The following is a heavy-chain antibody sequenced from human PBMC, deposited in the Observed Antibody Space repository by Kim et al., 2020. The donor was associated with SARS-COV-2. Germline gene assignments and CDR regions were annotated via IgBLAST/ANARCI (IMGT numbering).Heavy chain of an antibody. V-gene: IGHV3-9*01. D-gene: IGHD3-10*01. CDR3: AKSSYMVRIYFDY. J-gene: IGHJ4*02. CDR2: ISWNSGSI. CDR1: GFTFDDYA. Sequence: GGSLRLSCAASGFTFDDYAMHWVRQAPGKGLEWVSGISWNSGSIGYADSVKGRFTISRDNAKNSLYLQMNSLRAEDTALYYCAKSSYMVRIYFDYWGQGTLVTVSS.